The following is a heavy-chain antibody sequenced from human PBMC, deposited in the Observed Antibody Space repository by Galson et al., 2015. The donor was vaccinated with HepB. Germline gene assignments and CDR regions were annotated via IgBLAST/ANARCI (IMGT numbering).Heavy chain of an antibody. CDR3: ARDSVAYQLLDY. D-gene: IGHD2-2*01. CDR1: GGSFSGYY. CDR2: TNHSGST. J-gene: IGHJ4*02. Sequence: LSLTCAVYGGSFSGYYWSWIRQPPGEGLEWIGETNHSGSTNYNQSLKSRVTMSVDTSKNQFSLKLSSVTAADTAVYYCARDSVAYQLLDYWGQGTLVTVSS. V-gene: IGHV4-34*01.